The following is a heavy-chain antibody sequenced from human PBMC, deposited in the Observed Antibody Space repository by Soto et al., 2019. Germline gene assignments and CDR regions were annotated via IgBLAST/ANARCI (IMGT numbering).Heavy chain of an antibody. Sequence: QVQLQESGPGLVKPSQTLSLTCTVSGGSIRSGGYYWSWNRQHPGKGLEWVGYIYYSGSSYYNPALKSRVTISVDTSKSHFSLKFSSVTAADTAVYYCAREGDCSGGSCYRYFDYWGQGTLVTVSS. CDR1: GGSIRSGGYY. CDR3: AREGDCSGGSCYRYFDY. V-gene: IGHV4-31*03. J-gene: IGHJ4*02. D-gene: IGHD2-15*01. CDR2: IYYSGSS.